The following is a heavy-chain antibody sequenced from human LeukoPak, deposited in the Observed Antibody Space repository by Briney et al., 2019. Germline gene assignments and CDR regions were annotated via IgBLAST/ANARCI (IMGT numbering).Heavy chain of an antibody. J-gene: IGHJ3*02. Sequence: ASVKVSCKASGYTFTGYYMHWVRQAPGQGLEWMGRINPNSGGTNYAQKFQGRVTMTRDTSISTAYMELSRLRSDDTAVYYCARVGWPLVYAFDIWGQGTMVTVSS. D-gene: IGHD1-26*01. CDR1: GYTFTGYY. CDR2: INPNSGGT. V-gene: IGHV1-2*06. CDR3: ARVGWPLVYAFDI.